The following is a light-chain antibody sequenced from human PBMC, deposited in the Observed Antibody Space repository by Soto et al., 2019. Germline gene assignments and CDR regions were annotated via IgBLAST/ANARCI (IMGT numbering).Light chain of an antibody. Sequence: QSALTQPRSVSGSPGQSVTISCTGTSSDVGGYNYVSWYQQHPGKAPKLMIYDVSKRPSGVPDRFSGSKSGSTASLTISGLQAEDEADYFCCSHAGSYTYVFGNGTKVTV. V-gene: IGLV2-11*01. J-gene: IGLJ1*01. CDR2: DVS. CDR1: SSDVGGYNY. CDR3: CSHAGSYTYV.